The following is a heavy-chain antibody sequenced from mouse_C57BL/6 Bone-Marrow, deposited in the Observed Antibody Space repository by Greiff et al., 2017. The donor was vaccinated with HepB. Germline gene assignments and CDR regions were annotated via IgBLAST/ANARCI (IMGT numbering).Heavy chain of an antibody. J-gene: IGHJ1*01. V-gene: IGHV3-6*01. Sequence: EVHLVESGPGLVKPSQSLSLSCSVTGYSITSGYYRYWSRQPPRNKLEWRGYISYDGSNNYNPSLKNRITITRDTSNNQFFLKLNSVTTEDTATYYCARDGGDNWYFDVWGPGTTVTVSS. D-gene: IGHD2-13*01. CDR3: ARDGGDNWYFDV. CDR1: GYSITSGYY. CDR2: ISYDGSN.